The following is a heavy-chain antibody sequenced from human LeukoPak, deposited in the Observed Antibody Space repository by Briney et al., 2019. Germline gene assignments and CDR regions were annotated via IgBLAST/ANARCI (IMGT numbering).Heavy chain of an antibody. J-gene: IGHJ4*02. D-gene: IGHD3-22*01. Sequence: GGSLRLSCAASGFTFSSYGMHWVRQAPGKGLEWVAVIWYDGSNKYYADSVKGRFTISRDNSQNTLYLQMNSLRAEDTAVYYCAKDPIEDSSGYYFDYWGQGTLVTVSS. CDR3: AKDPIEDSSGYYFDY. CDR1: GFTFSSYG. CDR2: IWYDGSNK. V-gene: IGHV3-33*06.